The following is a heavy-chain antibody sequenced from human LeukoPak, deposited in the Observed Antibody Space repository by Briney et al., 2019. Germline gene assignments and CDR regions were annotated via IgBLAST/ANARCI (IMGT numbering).Heavy chain of an antibody. CDR2: VYIGDSVT. J-gene: IGHJ4*02. D-gene: IGHD5-24*01. CDR1: AYSFTSYW. Sequence: ESLKISCWGSAYSFTSYWICWGCQMPGKGLGWMGIVYIGDSVTRYSPSFQGQVAFSADKSISTAYLQWSSLKASDTAMYYCARLGERWLHPIDYWGQGTLVTVSS. CDR3: ARLGERWLHPIDY. V-gene: IGHV5-51*01.